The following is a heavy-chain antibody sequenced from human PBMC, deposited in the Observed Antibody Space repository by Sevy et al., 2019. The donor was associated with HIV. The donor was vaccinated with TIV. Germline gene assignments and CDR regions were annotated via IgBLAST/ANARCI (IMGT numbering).Heavy chain of an antibody. CDR1: GFTFSSYS. Sequence: GGYLRLSCAASGFTFSSYSMNWVRQAPGKGLEWVSSISSSSSYIYYADPVKGRFTISRDNAKNSLYLQMNSLRAEDTAVYYCARDPGVGFDWLLSDAFDIWGQGTMVTVSS. V-gene: IGHV3-21*01. D-gene: IGHD3-9*01. J-gene: IGHJ3*02. CDR3: ARDPGVGFDWLLSDAFDI. CDR2: ISSSSSYI.